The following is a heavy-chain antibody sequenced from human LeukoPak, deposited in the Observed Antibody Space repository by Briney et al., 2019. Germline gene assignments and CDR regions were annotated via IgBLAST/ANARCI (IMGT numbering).Heavy chain of an antibody. V-gene: IGHV4-59*11. CDR1: GGSISSHY. D-gene: IGHD3-3*01. Sequence: SETLSLTCTVSGGSISSHYWSWIRQPPGKGLEWIGYIYYSGSANYNPSLKSRVTISVDTSKNQFSLKLSSVTAADTAVYYCARARGYYDFWSGYYKESWFDPWGQGTLVTVSS. CDR3: ARARGYYDFWSGYYKESWFDP. CDR2: IYYSGSA. J-gene: IGHJ5*02.